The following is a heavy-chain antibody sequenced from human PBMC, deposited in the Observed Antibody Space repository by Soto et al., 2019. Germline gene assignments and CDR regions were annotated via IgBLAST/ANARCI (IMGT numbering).Heavy chain of an antibody. V-gene: IGHV4-30-4*02. CDR1: GDSISGGASF. CDR3: AKLSCTSSTCYFPGWFDP. J-gene: IGHJ5*02. CDR2: VYYSGSS. Sequence: KPSDSLSLTCTVSGDSISGGASFWSWIRQPPGKGLEWIANVYYSGSSYYNPSLKSRLTISVDTTKNQFSLQLKSMTAADTAVYYCAKLSCTSSTCYFPGWFDPWGQGTLVTVSS. D-gene: IGHD2-2*01.